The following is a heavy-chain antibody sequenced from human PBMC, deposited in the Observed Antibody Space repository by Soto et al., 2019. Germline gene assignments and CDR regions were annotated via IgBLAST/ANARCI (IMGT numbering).Heavy chain of an antibody. CDR3: AREYTAWHLAYGLDV. D-gene: IGHD2-2*02. CDR2: ISSSGSTI. CDR1: GFTFSSYE. J-gene: IGHJ6*02. Sequence: PGGSLRLSCAASGFTFSSYEINWVRQAPGKGLEWVSYISSSGSTIYYTDSVKGRFTISRDNAKNSLYLQMDSLTAEDTGVYYCAREYTAWHLAYGLDVWGHGTTVTVSS. V-gene: IGHV3-48*03.